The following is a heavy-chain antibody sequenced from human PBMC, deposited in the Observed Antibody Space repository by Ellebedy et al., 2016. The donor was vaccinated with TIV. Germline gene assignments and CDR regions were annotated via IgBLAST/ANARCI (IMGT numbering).Heavy chain of an antibody. CDR2: IYLADSET. CDR3: ASGRWEFPFDS. D-gene: IGHD4-23*01. CDR1: GYSLTSYW. J-gene: IGHJ4*02. Sequence: ASVKVSCKSSGYSLTSYWIAWVRQMPGRGLEWMGLIYLADSETRYSPSSQGQVTISADKSISSATAYLQWSSLKASDTAIYYCASGRWEFPFDSWGQGTLVTVSS. V-gene: IGHV5-51*01.